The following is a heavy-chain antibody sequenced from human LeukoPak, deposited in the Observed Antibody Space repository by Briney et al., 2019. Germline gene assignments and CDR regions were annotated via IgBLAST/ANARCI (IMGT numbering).Heavy chain of an antibody. Sequence: TSETLSLTCAVYGGSFSGYYWSWIRQPPGKGLEWIGEINHSASTNYNPSLKSRVTISVDTSKNQFSLKLSSVTAADTAVYYCARGLAVADSALDYWGQGTLVTVSS. CDR3: ARGLAVADSALDY. CDR2: INHSAST. V-gene: IGHV4-34*01. CDR1: GGSFSGYY. D-gene: IGHD6-19*01. J-gene: IGHJ4*02.